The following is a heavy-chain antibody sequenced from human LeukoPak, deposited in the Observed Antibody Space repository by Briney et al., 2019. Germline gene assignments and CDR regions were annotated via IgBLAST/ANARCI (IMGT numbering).Heavy chain of an antibody. D-gene: IGHD3-3*01. V-gene: IGHV4-34*01. J-gene: IGHJ4*02. CDR1: GGFFSGYY. CDR3: ARRGLWSGYYCFDY. Sequence: SATLSLTCAAYGGFFSGYYWSLLRQPPGKRLELFGEINHSGGTNYIPSLKSRVSISVDTSKNQFSLKLSSVTAADTAVYYCARRGLWSGYYCFDYWGPGTLVTVSS. CDR2: INHSGGT.